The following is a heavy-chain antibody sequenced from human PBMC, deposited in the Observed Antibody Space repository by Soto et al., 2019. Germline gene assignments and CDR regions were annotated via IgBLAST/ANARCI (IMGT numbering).Heavy chain of an antibody. V-gene: IGHV1-2*04. D-gene: IGHD3-10*01. Sequence: ASVKVSCKASGYTLTGYYMHWVRQAPGQGLEWMGWINPNSGGTNYAQKFQGWVTMTRDTSISTAYMELSRLRSDDTAVYYCARANGSGSCDYWGQGTLVTVSS. CDR2: INPNSGGT. J-gene: IGHJ4*02. CDR1: GYTLTGYY. CDR3: ARANGSGSCDY.